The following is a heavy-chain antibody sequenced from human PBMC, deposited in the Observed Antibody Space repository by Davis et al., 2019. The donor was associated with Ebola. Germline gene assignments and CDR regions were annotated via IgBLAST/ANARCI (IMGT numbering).Heavy chain of an antibody. CDR1: GYSFTNHV. CDR3: AREESQWLVLQAFDP. J-gene: IGHJ5*02. CDR2: INTNTGTP. D-gene: IGHD6-19*01. V-gene: IGHV7-4-1*02. Sequence: AASVKVSCKASGYSFTNHVINWVRQAPGQGLEWMGWINTNTGTPTFAQDFTGRFDFSLDTSVNTAYLQITSLRAEDTAVYYCAREESQWLVLQAFDPWGQGTLVTVSS.